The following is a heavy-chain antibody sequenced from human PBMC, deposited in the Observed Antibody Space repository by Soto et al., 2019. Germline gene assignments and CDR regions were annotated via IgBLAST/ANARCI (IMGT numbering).Heavy chain of an antibody. CDR1: GGSIRSYY. J-gene: IGHJ4*02. CDR2: IYYSGST. Sequence: SETLYLTCTVSGGSIRSYYWSWIRQPPGKGLEWIGYIYYSGSTNYNPSLKSRVTISVDTSKNQFSPKLSSVTAADTAVYYCAGNRGYSYGYHHGRLDYWGQGTLITVSS. D-gene: IGHD5-18*01. V-gene: IGHV4-59*08. CDR3: AGNRGYSYGYHHGRLDY.